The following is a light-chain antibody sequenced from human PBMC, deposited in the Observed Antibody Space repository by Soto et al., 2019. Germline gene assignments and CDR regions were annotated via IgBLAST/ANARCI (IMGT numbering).Light chain of an antibody. V-gene: IGKV3-20*01. CDR2: GAS. Sequence: EVVLTQAPGILSLSPGVRASLFCRASQTVSPYLAWYQQQPGQAPSLLIYGASSRATGIPYRFSGSGSETDFTLTISRLEPEAFALYYFQQYVSSPFTFGPGTKVDIK. CDR3: QQYVSSPFT. J-gene: IGKJ3*01. CDR1: QTVSPY.